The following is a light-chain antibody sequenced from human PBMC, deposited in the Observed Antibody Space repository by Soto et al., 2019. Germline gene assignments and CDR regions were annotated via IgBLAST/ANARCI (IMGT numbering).Light chain of an antibody. CDR3: SSYTSSSTHV. CDR2: DVN. CDR1: SSDIGAFTF. Sequence: QSALTQPASVSGSPGQSITISCTGTSSDIGAFTFVSRYQQHPGKVTKLMIFDVNRRPSGVSDRFSGSKSGNTASLTISGLQAEDEGDYYCSSYTSSSTHVFGSGTKPTVL. J-gene: IGLJ1*01. V-gene: IGLV2-14*03.